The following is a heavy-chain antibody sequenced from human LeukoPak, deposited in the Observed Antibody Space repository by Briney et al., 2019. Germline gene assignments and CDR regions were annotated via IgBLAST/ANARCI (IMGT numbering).Heavy chain of an antibody. Sequence: SETLSLTCTVSGGSISSYYWSRIRQPPGKGLVWIGYIHYSGSTNYNPSLKSRVTISVDTSKNQFSLKLSSVTAADTAVYYCARVSWFPGTSYYYMDVWGKGTTVTVSS. CDR1: GGSISSYY. CDR3: ARVSWFPGTSYYYMDV. J-gene: IGHJ6*03. V-gene: IGHV4-59*01. CDR2: IHYSGST. D-gene: IGHD1-1*01.